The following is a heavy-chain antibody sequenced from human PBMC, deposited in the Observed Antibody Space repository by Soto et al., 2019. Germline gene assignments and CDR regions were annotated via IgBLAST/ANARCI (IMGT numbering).Heavy chain of an antibody. CDR1: GFTFSSYA. CDR3: AIKAESWWLFDY. Sequence: SLRLSCAASGFTFSSYAMSWVRQAPGKGLEWVSAISGSGGSTYYADSVKGRFTISRDNSKNTLYLQMNSLRAEDTAVYYCAIKAESWWLFDYWGQGTLVTVSS. CDR2: ISGSGGST. J-gene: IGHJ4*02. D-gene: IGHD2-15*01. V-gene: IGHV3-23*01.